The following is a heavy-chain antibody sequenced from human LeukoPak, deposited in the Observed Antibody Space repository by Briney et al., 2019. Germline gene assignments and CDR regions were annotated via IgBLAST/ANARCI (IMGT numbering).Heavy chain of an antibody. CDR2: ISAYNGNT. CDR3: ARLPWRTYYDFWSGYSWFDP. CDR1: GYTFTSYG. J-gene: IGHJ5*02. D-gene: IGHD3-3*01. Sequence: GASVKVSCKASGYTFTSYGISWVRQAPGQGLEWMGWISAYNGNTNYAQKLQGRVTMTTDTSTSTAYMELRSLRSDDTAVYYCARLPWRTYYDFWSGYSWFDPWGQGTLVTVSS. V-gene: IGHV1-18*01.